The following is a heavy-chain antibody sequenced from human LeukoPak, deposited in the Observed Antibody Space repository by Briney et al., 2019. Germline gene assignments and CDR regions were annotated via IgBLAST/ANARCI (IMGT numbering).Heavy chain of an antibody. CDR3: AREEDCSSTSCHNYFDY. Sequence: ASVKVSCKASGYTFTSYGISWVRQAPGQGREWMGWISAYNGNTNYAQKLQGRVTMTTDTSTSTAYMELRSLRSDDTAVYYCAREEDCSSTSCHNYFDYWGQGTLVTVSS. V-gene: IGHV1-18*01. CDR1: GYTFTSYG. CDR2: ISAYNGNT. D-gene: IGHD2-2*02. J-gene: IGHJ4*02.